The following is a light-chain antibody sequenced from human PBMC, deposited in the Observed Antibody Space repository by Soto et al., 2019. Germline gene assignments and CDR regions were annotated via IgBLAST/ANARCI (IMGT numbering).Light chain of an antibody. CDR3: QQYGGSPFT. V-gene: IGKV3-20*01. CDR2: GAS. Sequence: ETVLTQSAGTLSLSPGERATLSCRASQSVSSSYLAWYQQKPGQAPRLLIYGASSRATGIPDRFSGSGSGTDFTLTISRLEPEDFAVYYCQQYGGSPFTFGQGTRLEIK. J-gene: IGKJ5*01. CDR1: QSVSSSY.